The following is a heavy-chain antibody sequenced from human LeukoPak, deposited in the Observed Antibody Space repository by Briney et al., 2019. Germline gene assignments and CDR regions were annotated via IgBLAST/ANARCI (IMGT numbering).Heavy chain of an antibody. CDR3: ARAPYYDILTGYYDY. J-gene: IGHJ4*02. CDR2: ISYDGSNK. Sequence: GRSLRPSCAASGFTFSSYGMHWVRQAPGKGLEWVALISYDGSNKYYADSVKGRFTISRDNSKNTLYLQMNSLRAEDTAVYYCARAPYYDILTGYYDYWGQGTLVTVSS. V-gene: IGHV3-30*03. D-gene: IGHD3-9*01. CDR1: GFTFSSYG.